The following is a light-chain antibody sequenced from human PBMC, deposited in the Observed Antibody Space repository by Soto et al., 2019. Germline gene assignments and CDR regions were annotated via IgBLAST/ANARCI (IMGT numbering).Light chain of an antibody. CDR1: QSVSSS. V-gene: IGKV3-15*01. J-gene: IGKJ5*01. CDR3: QQYNNWPPGIT. CDR2: DAS. Sequence: EIVRAQGPAALSVYQGERATLSCRASQSVSSSLAWYQQKPGQAPRLLIYDASTRATGIPARFSGSGSGTEFTLTFSSLQSEDFAVYYCQQYNNWPPGITFGQGTRLEIK.